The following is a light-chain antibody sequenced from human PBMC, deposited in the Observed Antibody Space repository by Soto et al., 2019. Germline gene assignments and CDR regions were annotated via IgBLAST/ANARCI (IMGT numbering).Light chain of an antibody. Sequence: QSVLTQPPSASGSLGQSVTISCNETSSNVGGYNYVSWHQQHPGKAPKVMIYEVTKRPPGVPDRFSGSKSGNTASLTVSGLQAEDEADYYCSSFAGGGNPVLLGGGTKLTVL. V-gene: IGLV2-8*01. CDR3: SSFAGGGNPVL. CDR1: SSNVGGYNY. CDR2: EVT. J-gene: IGLJ2*01.